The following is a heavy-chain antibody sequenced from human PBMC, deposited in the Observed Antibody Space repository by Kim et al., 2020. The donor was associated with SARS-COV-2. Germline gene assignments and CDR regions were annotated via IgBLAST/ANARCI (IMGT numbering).Heavy chain of an antibody. CDR2: IGHSGST. V-gene: IGHV4-34*01. CDR3: ARRLAAAGFWYFDL. D-gene: IGHD6-13*01. CDR1: GGSLSGYC. Sequence: SETLSLTCAVYGGSLSGYCWSWIRLPPGKGLEWVGEIGHSGSTNYNPSLVSRVTVSLDTSKNQVSLKLTSVTAADTAVYYCARRLAAAGFWYFDLWGRGALVAVSS. J-gene: IGHJ2*01.